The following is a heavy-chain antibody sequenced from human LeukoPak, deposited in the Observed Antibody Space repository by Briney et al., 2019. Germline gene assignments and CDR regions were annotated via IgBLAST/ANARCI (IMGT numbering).Heavy chain of an antibody. J-gene: IGHJ6*03. CDR1: GGTFSSYA. V-gene: IGHV1-69*13. CDR3: ARDSGSYWLKLQYYYMDV. Sequence: SVKVSCKASGGTFSSYAISWVRQAPGQGLEWMGGIIPIFGTANYAQKFQGRVTITADESTSTAYMELSSLRSEDTAVYYCARDSGSYWLKLQYYYMDVWGRGTTVTVSS. CDR2: IIPIFGTA. D-gene: IGHD1-26*01.